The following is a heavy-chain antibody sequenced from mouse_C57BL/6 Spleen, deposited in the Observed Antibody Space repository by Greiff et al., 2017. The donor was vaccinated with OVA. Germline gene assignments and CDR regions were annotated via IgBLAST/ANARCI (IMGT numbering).Heavy chain of an antibody. Sequence: EVQLVESGEGLVKPGGSLKLSCAASGFTFSSYAMSWVRQTPEKRLEWVAYISSGGDYIYYADTVKGRVTISRDNARNTLYLQMSSLKSEDTAMYYCTRDPFYYYGSSYWYFDVWGTGITVTVSS. CDR2: ISSGGDYI. V-gene: IGHV5-9-1*02. CDR3: TRDPFYYYGSSYWYFDV. CDR1: GFTFSSYA. D-gene: IGHD1-1*01. J-gene: IGHJ1*03.